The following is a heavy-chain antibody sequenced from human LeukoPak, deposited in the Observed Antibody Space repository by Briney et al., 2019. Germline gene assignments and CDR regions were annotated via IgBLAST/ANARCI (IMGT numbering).Heavy chain of an antibody. J-gene: IGHJ3*02. CDR1: GYTFTSYG. D-gene: IGHD3-22*01. V-gene: IGHV1-18*01. CDR2: ISAYNGNT. Sequence: ASVKVTFKASGYTFTSYGISWVRQAPGQGLEWMGWISAYNGNTNYAQKLQGRVTMTTDTSTSTAYMELRSLRSDDTAVYYCARENDYYDSSGYYLDAFDIWGQGTMVTVSS. CDR3: ARENDYYDSSGYYLDAFDI.